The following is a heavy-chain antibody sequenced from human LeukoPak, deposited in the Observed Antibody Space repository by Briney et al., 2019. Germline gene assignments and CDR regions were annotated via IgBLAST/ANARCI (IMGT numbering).Heavy chain of an antibody. Sequence: SVKVSCKASGGTFSSYAISWVRQAPGQGLEWMGGIIPIFGTANYAQKFQGRVTITADESTSTAYMELSSLRSEDTAVYYCARGGRPGSPGLYYYYGMDVWGQGTTVTVSS. CDR3: ARGGRPGSPGLYYYYGMDV. CDR2: IIPIFGTA. D-gene: IGHD3-16*01. V-gene: IGHV1-69*13. CDR1: GGTFSSYA. J-gene: IGHJ6*02.